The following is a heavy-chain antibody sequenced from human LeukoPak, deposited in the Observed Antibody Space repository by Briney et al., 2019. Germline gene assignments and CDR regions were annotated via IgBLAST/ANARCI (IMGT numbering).Heavy chain of an antibody. CDR3: ARDGRWDRDRYFDY. D-gene: IGHD3-16*02. Sequence: GGSLRLSCAASGFTFSSYWMHWVRQAPGKGLVWVSRINSDGSSTSYADSVKGRFTISRDNAKNALYLQMKSLRAEDTAVYYCARDGRWDRDRYFDYWGQGTLVTVSS. CDR1: GFTFSSYW. J-gene: IGHJ4*02. CDR2: INSDGSST. V-gene: IGHV3-74*01.